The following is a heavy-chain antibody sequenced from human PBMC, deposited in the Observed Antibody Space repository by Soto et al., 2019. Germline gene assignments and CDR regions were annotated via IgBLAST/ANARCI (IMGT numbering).Heavy chain of an antibody. Sequence: QVQLVESGGGVVQPGRSLRLSCAASGFTFSSYAMHWVRQAPGKGLEWVAVISYDGSNKYYADSVKGRFTISRDNSKNTRYLQMNSLRAEDTAVYYCASRGVVVITSYYGMDVWGQGTTVTVSS. J-gene: IGHJ6*02. CDR1: GFTFSSYA. CDR2: ISYDGSNK. CDR3: ASRGVVVITSYYGMDV. V-gene: IGHV3-30-3*01. D-gene: IGHD3-22*01.